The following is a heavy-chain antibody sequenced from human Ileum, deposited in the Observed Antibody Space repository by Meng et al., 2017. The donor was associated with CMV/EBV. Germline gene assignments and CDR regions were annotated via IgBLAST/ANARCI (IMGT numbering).Heavy chain of an antibody. CDR3: TTGGQYYDFWSGYHY. J-gene: IGHJ4*02. V-gene: IGHV3-15*01. CDR2: IKSKTDGGTT. D-gene: IGHD3-3*01. Sequence: FTFSNAWMSWVRQAPGKGLEWVGRIKSKTDGGTTDYAAPVKGRFTISRDDSKNTLYLQMNSLKTEDTAVYYCTTGGQYYDFWSGYHYWGQGTLVTVSS. CDR1: FTFSNAW.